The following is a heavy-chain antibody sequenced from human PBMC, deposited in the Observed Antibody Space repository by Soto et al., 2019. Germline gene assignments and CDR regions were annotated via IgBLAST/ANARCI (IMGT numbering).Heavy chain of an antibody. CDR3: AREDMLWDYFEL. D-gene: IGHD2-8*01. J-gene: IGHJ4*02. CDR1: GFPFRNFA. Sequence: GGSLRLSCAASGFPFRNFAMAWVRQAPGKGLEWVSIISNSGSSTYHGDSVKGRFTTSRDNSKGTLSLHMRGVRIDDTAVYFCAREDMLWDYFELWGQGTQVTVSS. CDR2: ISNSGSST. V-gene: IGHV3-23*03.